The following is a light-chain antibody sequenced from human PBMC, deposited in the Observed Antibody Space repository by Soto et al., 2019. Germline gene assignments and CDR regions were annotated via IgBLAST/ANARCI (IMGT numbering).Light chain of an antibody. CDR1: SSDVGGYNY. V-gene: IGLV2-14*01. CDR2: DVS. CDR3: SSYTSSSTLYVV. J-gene: IGLJ2*01. Sequence: QSALTKPASVSGSPGQSITISCTGTSSDVGGYNYVSWYQQHPGKAPKLMIYDVSNRPSGVSNRFSGSKSGNTASLTISGLQAEDEADYYCSSYTSSSTLYVVFGGGTKLTGL.